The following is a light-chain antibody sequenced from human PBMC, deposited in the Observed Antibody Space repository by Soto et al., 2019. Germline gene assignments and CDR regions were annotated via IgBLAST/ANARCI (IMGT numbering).Light chain of an antibody. V-gene: IGLV2-14*03. CDR3: SSYTTSNTRQIV. Sequence: QPALTQPAYGKGVARQSISIIYNGTSSDVGGYNYVSWYQHHPGKAPKLIIFDVSNRPSGVSNPFSGSKSGNTASLTISGLQPEDEADYYCSSYTTSNTRQIVFGTGT. J-gene: IGLJ1*01. CDR1: SSDVGGYNY. CDR2: DVS.